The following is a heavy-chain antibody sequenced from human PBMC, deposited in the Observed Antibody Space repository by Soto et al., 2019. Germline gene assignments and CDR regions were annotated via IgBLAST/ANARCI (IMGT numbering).Heavy chain of an antibody. D-gene: IGHD4-17*01. J-gene: IGHJ4*02. CDR1: GGSISDYY. CDR2: INYSRKS. V-gene: IGHV4-59*08. CDR3: ARSQTTVTTLDF. Sequence: PSETLSLTCTVSGGSISDYYWSWIRQPPGKGLEWIGYINYSRKSNYNPSLKSRVNKSVDTSKNQFSLKLNSVTAADTAVYYCARSQTTVTTLDFWGQGTLVTVSS.